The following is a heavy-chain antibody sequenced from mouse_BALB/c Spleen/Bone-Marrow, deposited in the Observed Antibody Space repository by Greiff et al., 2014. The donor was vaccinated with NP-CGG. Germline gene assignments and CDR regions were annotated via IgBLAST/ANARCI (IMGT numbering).Heavy chain of an antibody. D-gene: IGHD4-1*02. CDR3: ARPLNWDPYAMDY. Sequence: VKLQESGPELVKPGASVKISCKASGYAFSSSWMNWVKQRPGQGLEWIGRIYPGDGDTKYNGKFKGKATLTADKSSSTAYMQLSSLTSVDSAVYFCARPLNWDPYAMDYRGQGTSVTVSS. CDR2: IYPGDGDT. CDR1: GYAFSSSW. J-gene: IGHJ4*01. V-gene: IGHV1-82*01.